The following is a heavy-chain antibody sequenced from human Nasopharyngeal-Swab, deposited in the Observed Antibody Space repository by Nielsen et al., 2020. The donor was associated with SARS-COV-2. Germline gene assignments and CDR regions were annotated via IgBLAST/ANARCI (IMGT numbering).Heavy chain of an antibody. CDR3: ARGCVTTVVRGVEDWFDP. Sequence: WVRQAPGQGLEWMGIINPSGVTTTYAQKFQGRVTMIRDTSTRAVYMELSSLIYEDTAVYYCARGCVTTVVRGVEDWFDPWGQGTLVTVSS. J-gene: IGHJ5*02. CDR2: INPSGVTT. D-gene: IGHD3-10*01. V-gene: IGHV1-46*01.